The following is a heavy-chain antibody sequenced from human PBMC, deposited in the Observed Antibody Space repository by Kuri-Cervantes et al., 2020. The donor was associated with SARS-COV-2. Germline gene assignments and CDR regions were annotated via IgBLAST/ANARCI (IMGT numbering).Heavy chain of an antibody. CDR3: ASQAHYYDSSGYYYDY. J-gene: IGHJ4*02. Sequence: SETLSLTCAVYGGSFSGYYWSWIRQPPGKGLDWIGEINHSGSTNYNPSLKSRVTISQDTSKNQFSLKLSSVTAADTAVYYCASQAHYYDSSGYYYDYWGQGTLVTVSS. D-gene: IGHD3-22*01. CDR1: GGSFSGYY. V-gene: IGHV4-34*01. CDR2: INHSGST.